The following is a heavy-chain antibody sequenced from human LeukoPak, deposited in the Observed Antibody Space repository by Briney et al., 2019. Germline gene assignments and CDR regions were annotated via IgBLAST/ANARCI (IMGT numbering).Heavy chain of an antibody. CDR1: GDSVSSNSAA. CDR3: ARGVIRVAAAGLYYYYMDV. Sequence: KTSQTLSLTCAISGDSVSSNSAAWNWIRQSPSRGLEWLGRTYYRSKWYNGYAVSVKSRITINPDTSKNQFSLQLNSVTPEDTAVYYCARGVIRVAAAGLYYYYMDVWGKGTTVTVSS. D-gene: IGHD6-13*01. V-gene: IGHV6-1*01. J-gene: IGHJ6*03. CDR2: TYYRSKWYN.